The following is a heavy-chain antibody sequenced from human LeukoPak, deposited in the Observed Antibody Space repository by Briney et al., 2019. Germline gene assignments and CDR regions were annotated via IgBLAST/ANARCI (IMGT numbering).Heavy chain of an antibody. CDR2: IIPIFGTA. V-gene: IGHV1-69*05. CDR3: VDRTSSGYYY. D-gene: IGHD3-22*01. Sequence: ASVKASCKASGGTFSSYAISWVRQAPGQGLEWMGGIIPIFGTANYAQKFQGRVTITTDESTSTAYMELSSLRSEDTAVYYCVDRTSSGYYYWGQGTPVTVSS. CDR1: GGTFSSYA. J-gene: IGHJ4*02.